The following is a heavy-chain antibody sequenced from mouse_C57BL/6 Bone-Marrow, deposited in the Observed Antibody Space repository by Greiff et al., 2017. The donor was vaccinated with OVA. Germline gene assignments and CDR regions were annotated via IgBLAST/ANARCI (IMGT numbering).Heavy chain of an antibody. Sequence: EVKLQQSGPALVKPSQTVSLTCTVTGYSITNGNHWWNWIRQVSGSKLEWIGYISYSGSTDSNPYTKSRISITRDTSKNQLVLQLSSVTTEDIATYYCASGLYYYGSSYGWYFDVWGTGTTVTVSS. CDR2: ISYSGST. CDR1: GYSITNGNHW. CDR3: ASGLYYYGSSYGWYFDV. D-gene: IGHD1-1*01. V-gene: IGHV3-4*01. J-gene: IGHJ1*03.